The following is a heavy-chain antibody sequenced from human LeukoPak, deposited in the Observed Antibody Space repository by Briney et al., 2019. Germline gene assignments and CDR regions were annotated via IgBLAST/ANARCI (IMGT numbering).Heavy chain of an antibody. CDR1: GSTFSNAW. CDR2: ISGSGGST. CDR3: AKERGYSYGLDY. V-gene: IGHV3-23*01. D-gene: IGHD5-18*01. J-gene: IGHJ4*02. Sequence: GGSLRLSCAASGSTFSNAWMSWVRQAPGKGLEWVSAISGSGGSTYYADSVKGRFTISRDNSKNTLYLQMNSLRAEDTAVYYCAKERGYSYGLDYWGQGTLVTVSS.